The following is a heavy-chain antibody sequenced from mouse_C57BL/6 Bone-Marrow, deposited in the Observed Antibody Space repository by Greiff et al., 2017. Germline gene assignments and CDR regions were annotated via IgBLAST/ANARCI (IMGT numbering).Heavy chain of an antibody. CDR3: ARRSYYGSSLDY. CDR2: IYPRSGNT. J-gene: IGHJ2*01. V-gene: IGHV1-81*01. Sequence: VQLQESGAELARPGASVKLSCKASGYTFTSYGISWVKQRTGQGLEWIGEIYPRSGNTYYNEKFKGKATLTADKSSSTAYMELRSLTSEDSAVYFCARRSYYGSSLDYWGQGTTLTVSS. D-gene: IGHD1-1*01. CDR1: GYTFTSYG.